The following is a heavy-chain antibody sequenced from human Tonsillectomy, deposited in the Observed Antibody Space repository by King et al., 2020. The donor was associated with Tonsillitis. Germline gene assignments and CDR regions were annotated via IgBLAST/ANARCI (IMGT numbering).Heavy chain of an antibody. V-gene: IGHV5-10-1*03. CDR3: ARHKGYCSSTSCYDGWFDP. D-gene: IGHD2-2*01. CDR1: GYSFSSNW. CDR2: IDPSDSYT. J-gene: IGHJ5*02. Sequence: VQLVQSGAEVKKPGESLRISCKGSGYSFSSNWISWVRQMPGKGLEWMGRIDPSDSYTNYSPSFQGHVTISADKSISTAYLQWSSLKASDTAMYYCARHKGYCSSTSCYDGWFDPWGQGTLVTVSS.